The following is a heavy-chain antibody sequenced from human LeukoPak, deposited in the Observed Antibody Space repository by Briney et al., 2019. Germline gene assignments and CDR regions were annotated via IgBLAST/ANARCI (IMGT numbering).Heavy chain of an antibody. CDR3: AKVRVVFNWNYAYYFDY. V-gene: IGHV3-30*18. CDR2: ISYDGSSK. CDR1: GFTFSNYA. Sequence: GGSLRLSCAASGFTFSNYAMHWVRQAPGKGLEWVAIISYDGSSKYYADSVKGRFTISRDNSKNTLYLQMNSLGPEDTAMYYCAKVRVVFNWNYAYYFDYWGQGALVTVSS. J-gene: IGHJ4*02. D-gene: IGHD1-7*01.